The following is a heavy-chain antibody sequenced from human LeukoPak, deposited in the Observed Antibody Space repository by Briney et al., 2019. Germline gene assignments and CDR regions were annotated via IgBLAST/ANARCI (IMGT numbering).Heavy chain of an antibody. Sequence: SETLSLTCAVYGGSFSGYYWSWIRQPPGKGLEWIGEINHSGSTNYNPSLKSRVTISVDTSKNQFSLKLSSVTAADTAVYYCAIEIAVAGNYYYYGMDVWGQGTTVTVSS. J-gene: IGHJ6*02. CDR2: INHSGST. CDR3: AIEIAVAGNYYYYGMDV. D-gene: IGHD6-19*01. V-gene: IGHV4-34*01. CDR1: GGSFSGYY.